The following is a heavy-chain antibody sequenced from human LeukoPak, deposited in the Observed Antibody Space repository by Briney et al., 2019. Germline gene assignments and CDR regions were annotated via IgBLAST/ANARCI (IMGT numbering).Heavy chain of an antibody. CDR1: GFTFSDYY. J-gene: IGHJ4*02. Sequence: PGGSLRLCCAASGFTFSDYYMSWIRQAPGKGLEWVSDISSSSSYTNYADSVKGRFTISRDNAKNSLYLQMNSLRAEDTAVYYCAGPYNWNDALDYWGQGTLVTVSS. D-gene: IGHD1-20*01. CDR2: ISSSSSYT. V-gene: IGHV3-11*03. CDR3: AGPYNWNDALDY.